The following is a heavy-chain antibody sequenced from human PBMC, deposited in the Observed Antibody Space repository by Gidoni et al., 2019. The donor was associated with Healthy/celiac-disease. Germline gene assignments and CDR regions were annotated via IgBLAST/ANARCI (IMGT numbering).Heavy chain of an antibody. D-gene: IGHD1-1*01. CDR3: ARGRALNWNDPLNWFDP. J-gene: IGHJ5*02. CDR1: GYTFTSYG. V-gene: IGHV1-18*01. Sequence: QVQLVQSGAEVKKPGASVKVSCKASGYTFTSYGISWVRQAPGQGLEWMGWISPYNGNTNYAQKLQGRVTMTPDTSTSTVYMELRSLRSDDTAVYYCARGRALNWNDPLNWFDPWGQGTLVTVSS. CDR2: ISPYNGNT.